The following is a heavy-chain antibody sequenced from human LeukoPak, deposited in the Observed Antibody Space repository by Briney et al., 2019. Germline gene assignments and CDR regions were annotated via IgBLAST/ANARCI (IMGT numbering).Heavy chain of an antibody. D-gene: IGHD3-10*01. Sequence: GGSLRLSCAASGFTFSGYSMNWVRQAPGKGLEWVSFISSSSSYINYADSVKGRFTISRDNAKNSLYLQMNSLRDEDTAVYYCARAGAGSYYGGFDYWGQGTLVTVSS. V-gene: IGHV3-21*01. CDR2: ISSSSSYI. CDR1: GFTFSGYS. J-gene: IGHJ4*02. CDR3: ARAGAGSYYGGFDY.